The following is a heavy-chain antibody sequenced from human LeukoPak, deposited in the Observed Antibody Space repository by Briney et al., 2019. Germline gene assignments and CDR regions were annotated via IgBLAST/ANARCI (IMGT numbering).Heavy chain of an antibody. CDR3: ARHEHYYGPAFGY. V-gene: IGHV4-59*08. CDR1: GGSISSYY. Sequence: SETLSLTCTVSGGSISSYYWSWIRQPPGKGLEWIGYIYYSGSTNYNPSLKSRVTISVDTSKNQFSLKLSSVTAADTAVYYCARHEHYYGPAFGYWGQGTLVTVSS. J-gene: IGHJ4*02. CDR2: IYYSGST. D-gene: IGHD3-10*01.